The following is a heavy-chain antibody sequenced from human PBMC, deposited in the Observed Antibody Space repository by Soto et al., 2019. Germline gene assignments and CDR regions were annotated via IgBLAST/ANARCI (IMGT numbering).Heavy chain of an antibody. CDR2: INHSGST. D-gene: IGHD3-10*01. Sequence: SETLSLTCAVYGGSFSGYYWSWIRQPPGKGLEWIGEINHSGSTNYNPSLKSRVTISVDTSKNQFSLKLSSVTAADTAVYYCARGRTWFGELSMDVWGKGTTVTVSS. CDR1: GGSFSGYY. J-gene: IGHJ6*03. CDR3: ARGRTWFGELSMDV. V-gene: IGHV4-34*01.